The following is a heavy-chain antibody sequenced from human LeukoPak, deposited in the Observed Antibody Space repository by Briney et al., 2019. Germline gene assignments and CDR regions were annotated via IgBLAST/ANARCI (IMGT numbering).Heavy chain of an antibody. J-gene: IGHJ4*02. V-gene: IGHV3-21*04. D-gene: IGHD3-9*01. CDR1: GFTFSSYS. CDR3: ARDVAMLTPDFDY. Sequence: GGSLRLSCAASGFTFSSYSMNWVRQGPGKGLEWGSSISSSSSYIYYADSVKGRVTISRDNAKNSLDLQMNSLRAEDTAVYYCARDVAMLTPDFDYWGQGTLVTVSS. CDR2: ISSSSSYI.